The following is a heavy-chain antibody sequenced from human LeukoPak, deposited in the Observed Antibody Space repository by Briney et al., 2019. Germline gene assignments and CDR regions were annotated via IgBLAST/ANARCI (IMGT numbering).Heavy chain of an antibody. CDR2: ISSNGGST. Sequence: GGSLRLSCAAPGFTFSSYAMHWVRQAPGKGLEYVSAISSNGGSTYYANSVKGRFTISRDNSKNTLYLQMGSLRAEDMAVYYCARAPITIFGVVKYYFDYWGQGTPVTVSS. CDR3: ARAPITIFGVVKYYFDY. J-gene: IGHJ4*02. CDR1: GFTFSSYA. V-gene: IGHV3-64*01. D-gene: IGHD3-3*01.